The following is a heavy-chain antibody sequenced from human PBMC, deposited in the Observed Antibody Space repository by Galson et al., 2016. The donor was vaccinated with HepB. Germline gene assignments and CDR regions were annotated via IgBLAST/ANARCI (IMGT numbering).Heavy chain of an antibody. CDR1: GFTVSNNY. V-gene: IGHV3-53*01. CDR2: IYSGGST. Sequence: SLRLSCAASGFTVSNNYMSWVRQAPGKGLECVSLIYSGGSTSYADSVKGRFTISRDHFKNTLYLQMNSLRAEDTAVYFCTCGRSPGAYWGQGTLGTVSS. J-gene: IGHJ4*02. CDR3: TCGRSPGAY. D-gene: IGHD3-16*02.